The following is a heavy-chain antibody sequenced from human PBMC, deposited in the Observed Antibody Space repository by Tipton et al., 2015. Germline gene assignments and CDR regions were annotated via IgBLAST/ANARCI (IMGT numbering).Heavy chain of an antibody. J-gene: IGHJ6*02. CDR1: GGSISSRNW. Sequence: GLVKPSGTLSLTCAVSGGSISSRNWWSWVRQPPGKGLEWIGNIHYSGTTYYNPSLKSRITISIDTSGNTFSLKLSSVTAADTAVYYCAREGPVADVWGQGTTVTVSS. CDR2: IHYSGTT. V-gene: IGHV4-4*02. CDR3: AREGPVADV.